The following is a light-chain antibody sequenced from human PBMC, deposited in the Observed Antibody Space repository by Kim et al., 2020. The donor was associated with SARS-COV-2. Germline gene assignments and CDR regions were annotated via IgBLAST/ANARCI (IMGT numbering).Light chain of an antibody. Sequence: EIVLTQSPGTLSLSPGERATLSRRASQSVSSSYLVWYQQKPGQAPRLLIYGVSSRATGIPDRFSGSGSGTDFTLTISRLEPEDFAVYYCQQYGISPAYSFGQGTKLEI. CDR2: GVS. CDR1: QSVSSSY. CDR3: QQYGISPAYS. J-gene: IGKJ2*03. V-gene: IGKV3-20*01.